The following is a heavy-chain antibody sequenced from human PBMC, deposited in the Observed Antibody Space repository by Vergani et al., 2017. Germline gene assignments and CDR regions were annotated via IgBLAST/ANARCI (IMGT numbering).Heavy chain of an antibody. CDR1: GFTFSSYA. CDR2: ISGSGGST. CDR3: AKTGARYDFWSRSYYYYYMDV. Sequence: EVQLLESGGGLVQPGGSLRLSCAASGFTFSSYAMSWVRQAPGKGLEWVSAISGSGGSTYYADSVKGRVTIARDNSKNTLYLQMNSLRAEDTAVYYCAKTGARYDFWSRSYYYYYMDVWGKGTTVTVSS. D-gene: IGHD3-3*01. J-gene: IGHJ6*03. V-gene: IGHV3-23*01.